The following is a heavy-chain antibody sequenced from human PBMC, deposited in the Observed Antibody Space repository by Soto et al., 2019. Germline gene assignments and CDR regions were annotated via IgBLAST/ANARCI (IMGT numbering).Heavy chain of an antibody. Sequence: VQLVESGGVVVQRGGSLRLSCAASGFTFDDYTMHWVRQSPGKGLEWVSFISLNGGEVRYADSVRGRFTISRDNSINSLYLQMNSLRTDDTALFYCSIDSATPGTFWFFDLWGRGTLVTVSS. V-gene: IGHV3-43*01. CDR1: GFTFDDYT. CDR3: SIDSATPGTFWFFDL. D-gene: IGHD1-1*01. J-gene: IGHJ2*01. CDR2: ISLNGGEV.